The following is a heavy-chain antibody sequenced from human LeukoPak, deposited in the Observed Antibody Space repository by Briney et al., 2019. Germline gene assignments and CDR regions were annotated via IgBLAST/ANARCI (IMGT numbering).Heavy chain of an antibody. D-gene: IGHD1-26*01. CDR2: INGGGSPI. CDR3: AKDRLGGSYTKTAVSFDY. V-gene: IGHV3-48*01. J-gene: IGHJ4*02. CDR1: GFPFTLYN. Sequence: PGGSLRLSCEVSGFPFTLYNMNWVRQAPGKGLEWVAYINGGGSPIYYADSVRGRFTISRDNAKNSLYLQMNSLRAEDTAVYYCAKDRLGGSYTKTAVSFDYWGQGTLVTVSS.